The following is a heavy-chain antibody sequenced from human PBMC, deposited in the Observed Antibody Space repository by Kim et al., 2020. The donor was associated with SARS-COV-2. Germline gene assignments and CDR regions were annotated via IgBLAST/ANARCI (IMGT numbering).Heavy chain of an antibody. CDR2: ISWDGGST. CDR3: AKGGDSSSWYRHQDILEGGFDP. D-gene: IGHD6-13*01. V-gene: IGHV3-43*01. Sequence: GGSLRLSCAASGFTFDDYTMHWVRQAPGKGLEWVSLISWDGGSTYYADSVKGRFTISRDNSKNSLYLQMNSLRTEDTALYYCAKGGDSSSWYRHQDILEGGFDPWGQGTLVTVSS. J-gene: IGHJ5*02. CDR1: GFTFDDYT.